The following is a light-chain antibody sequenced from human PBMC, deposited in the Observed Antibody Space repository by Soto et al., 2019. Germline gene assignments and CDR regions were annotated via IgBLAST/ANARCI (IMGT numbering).Light chain of an antibody. J-gene: IGKJ1*01. Sequence: EIVMTQSPATLSVSPGERATPSCRASQSVSANLAGYQQKPGQAPRLPIYGASTRPTGIPARFSGSGSGTEFTLTISSLQSEDFAVYYCQQYNNWPPLTFGQGTKVEIK. CDR3: QQYNNWPPLT. V-gene: IGKV3-15*01. CDR2: GAS. CDR1: QSVSAN.